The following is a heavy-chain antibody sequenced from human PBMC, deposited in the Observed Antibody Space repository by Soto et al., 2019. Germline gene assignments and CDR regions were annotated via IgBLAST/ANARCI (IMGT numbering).Heavy chain of an antibody. D-gene: IGHD4-17*01. Sequence: QSGGSLRLSCAASGFTFSSYWMSWVRQAPGKGLEWVANIKQDGSEKYYVDSVKGRFTISRDNAKNSLYLQMNSLRAEDTAVYYCARLDGAATPREKKYYYYGMDVWGQGTTVTVSS. CDR2: IKQDGSEK. J-gene: IGHJ6*02. CDR3: ARLDGAATPREKKYYYYGMDV. V-gene: IGHV3-7*03. CDR1: GFTFSSYW.